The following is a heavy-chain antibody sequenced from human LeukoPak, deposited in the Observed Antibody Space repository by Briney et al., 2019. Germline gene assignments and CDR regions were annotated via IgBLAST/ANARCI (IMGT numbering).Heavy chain of an antibody. D-gene: IGHD2-2*02. CDR2: ISGSGGST. CDR3: AKGDRPAAIRTGVDY. V-gene: IGHV3-23*01. J-gene: IGHJ4*02. Sequence: GGSLRLSCAASGFTFSSYAMSWVRQAPGKGLEWVSAISGSGGSTYYADSVKGRFTFSRDNSKNTLYLQMNSLRAEDTAVYYCAKGDRPAAIRTGVDYWGQGTLVTVSS. CDR1: GFTFSSYA.